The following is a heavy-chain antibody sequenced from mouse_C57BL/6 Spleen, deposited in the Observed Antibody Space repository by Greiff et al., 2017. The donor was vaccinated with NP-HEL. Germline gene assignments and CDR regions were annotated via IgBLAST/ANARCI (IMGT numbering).Heavy chain of an antibody. CDR1: GYTFTSYW. Sequence: QVQLQQSGAELVKPGASVKMSCKASGYTFTSYWITWVKQRPGQGLEWIGDIYPGSGSTNYNEKFKSKATLTVDTSSSTAYTQLSSLTSEDSAVYYCARDSNYFDYWGQGTTLTVSS. J-gene: IGHJ2*01. CDR2: IYPGSGST. CDR3: ARDSNYFDY. V-gene: IGHV1-55*01. D-gene: IGHD2-5*01.